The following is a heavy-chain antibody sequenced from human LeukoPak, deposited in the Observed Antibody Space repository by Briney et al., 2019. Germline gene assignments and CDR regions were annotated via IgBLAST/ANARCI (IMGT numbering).Heavy chain of an antibody. CDR1: GFIFSSYA. V-gene: IGHV3-23*01. CDR2: ISGSGGNT. Sequence: PGGSLRLSCAASGFIFSSYAMSWVRQAPGKGLEWVSGISGSGGNTFYADSVKGRFTISRDNSKSTLSLQMNSLRAEDTAVYYCAKEMGVVLMVYALDYWGQGNLVTVSS. J-gene: IGHJ4*02. CDR3: AKEMGVVLMVYALDY. D-gene: IGHD2-8*01.